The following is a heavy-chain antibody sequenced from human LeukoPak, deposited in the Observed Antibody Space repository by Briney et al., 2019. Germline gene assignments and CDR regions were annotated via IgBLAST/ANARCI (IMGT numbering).Heavy chain of an antibody. CDR2: ISASGA. CDR3: ARFAAGGSYYYYMDV. D-gene: IGHD3-10*01. V-gene: IGHV3-23*01. J-gene: IGHJ6*03. CDR1: GFIFRRLA. Sequence: GGSLRLSCAASGFIFRRLAMTWVRQAPGKGLEWVATISASGAYYADSVKGRFTVSRDNAKNSLYLQMNSLRADDTAVYYCARFAAGGSYYYYMDVWGKGTTVTVSS.